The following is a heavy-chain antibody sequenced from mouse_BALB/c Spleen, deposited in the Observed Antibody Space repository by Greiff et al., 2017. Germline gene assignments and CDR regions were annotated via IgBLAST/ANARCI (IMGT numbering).Heavy chain of an antibody. CDR1: GFAFSSYD. CDR2: ISSGGGST. CDR3: ARHGYYRYDDAMDY. J-gene: IGHJ4*01. D-gene: IGHD2-14*01. V-gene: IGHV5-12-1*01. Sequence: DVMLVESGGGLVKPGGSLKLSCAASGFAFSSYDMSWVRQTPEKRLEWVAYISSGGGSTYYPDTVKGRFTISRDNAKNTLYLQMSSLKSEDTAMYYCARHGYYRYDDAMDYWGQGTSVTVSS.